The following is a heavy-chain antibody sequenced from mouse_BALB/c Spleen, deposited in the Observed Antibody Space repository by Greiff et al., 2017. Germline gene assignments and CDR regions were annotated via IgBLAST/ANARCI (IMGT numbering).Heavy chain of an antibody. CDR3: ARVYYDFYAMDY. V-gene: IGHV1-77*01. J-gene: IGHJ4*01. CDR2: IYPGSGST. Sequence: QVQLQQPGAELVKPGASVKMSCKASGYTFTDYVISWVKQRTGQGLEWIGEIYPGSGSTYYNEKFKGKATLTADKSSNTAYMQLSSLTSEDSAVYFCARVYYDFYAMDYWGQGTSVTVSS. CDR1: GYTFTDYV. D-gene: IGHD2-1*01.